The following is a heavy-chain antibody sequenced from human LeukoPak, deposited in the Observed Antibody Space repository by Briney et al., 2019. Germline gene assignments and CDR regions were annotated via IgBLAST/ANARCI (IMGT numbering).Heavy chain of an antibody. J-gene: IGHJ6*03. D-gene: IGHD2-15*01. CDR1: GFTFSSYG. V-gene: IGHV3-30*02. Sequence: PGGSLRLSCKASGFTFSSYGMHWVRQAPGKGLQWVAFTRYDGSNKDYADFVNGRFTISRDNSEDMLYLEMNSLSPEDTAVYYCAREGYDVNYYMDVWGKGTTVTVSS. CDR3: AREGYDVNYYMDV. CDR2: TRYDGSNK.